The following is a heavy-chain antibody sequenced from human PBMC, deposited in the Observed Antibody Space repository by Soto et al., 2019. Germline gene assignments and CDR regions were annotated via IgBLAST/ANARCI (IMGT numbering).Heavy chain of an antibody. CDR1: GYTFTTYD. J-gene: IGHJ6*02. CDR3: ARERKFDFWRKGLDV. D-gene: IGHD3-3*01. Sequence: QAQLVQSRAEVTKPGASVKVSCKASGYTFTTYDINWVRQAPGQGLEWLGWMDPNSGSTGYAQNFQGRITMTRNISRNTAHMELSSLQSEDTAVYYCARERKFDFWRKGLDVWGQGTTVIVSS. V-gene: IGHV1-8*01. CDR2: MDPNSGST.